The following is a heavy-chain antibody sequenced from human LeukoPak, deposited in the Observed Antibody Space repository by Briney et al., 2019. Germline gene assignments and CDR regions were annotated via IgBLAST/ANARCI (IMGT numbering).Heavy chain of an antibody. CDR1: GYTLTELS. Sequence: ASVKVSCTVSGYTLTELSMHWVRQAPGKGLEWMGSFDPEDDKTIYARKFQGRVTMTEDTSTDTAYMELSSLRSEDTAVYYCATAYRSSGWLSLDYWGQGTLVTVSS. CDR2: FDPEDDKT. V-gene: IGHV1-24*01. D-gene: IGHD6-19*01. CDR3: ATAYRSSGWLSLDY. J-gene: IGHJ4*02.